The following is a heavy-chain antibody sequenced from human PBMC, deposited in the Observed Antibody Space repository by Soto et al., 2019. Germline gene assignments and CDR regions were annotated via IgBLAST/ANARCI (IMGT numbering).Heavy chain of an antibody. CDR1: GGSISTGVWY. CDR2: IYNRGTT. CDR3: ARVSAGGTRWFDS. J-gene: IGHJ5*01. V-gene: IGHV4-31*03. D-gene: IGHD6-13*01. Sequence: QVQLQESGPGLVKPSQTLSLTCSVSGGSISTGVWYWSWVREHPGKGLEWIGDIYNRGTTSYNPSLGSRVTISRDTSKNQVSLKVTSVTAADTAVYYCARVSAGGTRWFDSWGQGIRVTVSS.